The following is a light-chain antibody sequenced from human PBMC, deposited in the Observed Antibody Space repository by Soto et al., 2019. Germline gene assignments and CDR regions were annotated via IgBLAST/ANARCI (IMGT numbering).Light chain of an antibody. V-gene: IGLV2-14*01. CDR2: EVS. Sequence: QSALTQPASVSGSPGQSITISCTGTSSDVGGYNYVSWYQQHPGKAPKLMIYEVSTRPSGVSNRFSGSKSGNTASLTISGLQAEDEAEYYCSSYTSSSTLNWVFGGGTKVTVL. CDR3: SSYTSSSTLNWV. CDR1: SSDVGGYNY. J-gene: IGLJ3*02.